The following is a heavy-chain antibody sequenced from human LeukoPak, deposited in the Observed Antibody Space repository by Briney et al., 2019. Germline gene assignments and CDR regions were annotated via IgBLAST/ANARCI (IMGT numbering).Heavy chain of an antibody. Sequence: ASVKVSCKASGYTFTSYDINWVRQATGQGLEWMGWMNPNSGNTGYAQKFQGRVTITRNTSISTAYMELSSLRSEDTAVYYCARGDYDILTGYYKDDAFDIWGQGTMVTVSS. V-gene: IGHV1-8*01. CDR1: GYTFTSYD. J-gene: IGHJ3*02. CDR3: ARGDYDILTGYYKDDAFDI. D-gene: IGHD3-9*01. CDR2: MNPNSGNT.